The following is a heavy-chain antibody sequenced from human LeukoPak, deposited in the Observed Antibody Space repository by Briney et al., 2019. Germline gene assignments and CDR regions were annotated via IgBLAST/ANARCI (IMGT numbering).Heavy chain of an antibody. D-gene: IGHD6-19*01. Sequence: PSETLSLTCTVSGGSISTSNYYWGWIRQPPGKGLEWIGNIFYSGSTYYSPSLRSRVTISLDTSRNQFSLKLNSVTAADTAVYYCARDVSSGWPNYYYYYYYMDVWGKGTTVTVSS. CDR2: IFYSGST. CDR1: GGSISTSNYY. CDR3: ARDVSSGWPNYYYYYYYMDV. V-gene: IGHV4-39*07. J-gene: IGHJ6*03.